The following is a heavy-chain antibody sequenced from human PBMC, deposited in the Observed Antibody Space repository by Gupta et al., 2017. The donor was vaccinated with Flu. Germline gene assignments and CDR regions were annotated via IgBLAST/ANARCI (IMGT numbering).Heavy chain of an antibody. J-gene: IGHJ4*02. D-gene: IGHD6-13*01. CDR3: AKDRSGNPAIDY. Sequence: EVQLLESGGGLVQPGGSLRLSCAASGLTFSDYAMNWVHQAPGKGLEWVSTVGAGGDRTYYADSVMGRFTISRDNSKNTLYLQMNSLRGDDTAVYYCAKDRSGNPAIDYWGQGTLVTVSA. V-gene: IGHV3-23*01. CDR2: VGAGGDRT. CDR1: GLTFSDYA.